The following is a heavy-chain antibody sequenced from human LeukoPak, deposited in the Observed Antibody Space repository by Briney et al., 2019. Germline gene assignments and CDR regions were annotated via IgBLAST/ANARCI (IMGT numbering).Heavy chain of an antibody. J-gene: IGHJ5*02. V-gene: IGHV1-8*01. CDR3: ARGRYYYDSSGTNLDP. D-gene: IGHD3-22*01. CDR2: MNPNSGNT. CDR1: GYTFTSYD. Sequence: VASVKVSCKASGYTFTSYDINWVRQATGQGLEWMGWMNPNSGNTGYARKFQGRVTMTRNTSISTAYMELSSLRSEDTAVYYCARGRYYYDSSGTNLDPWGQGTLVTVSS.